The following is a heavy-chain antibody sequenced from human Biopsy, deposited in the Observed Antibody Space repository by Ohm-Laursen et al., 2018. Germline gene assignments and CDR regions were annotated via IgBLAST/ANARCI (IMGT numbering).Heavy chain of an antibody. D-gene: IGHD3-10*01. J-gene: IGHJ4*02. V-gene: IGHV1-24*01. CDR1: GYTLTELS. CDR3: ATGPYYDTRFYYNVRPFDF. Sequence: SVKVFCKVSGYTLTELSIHWVRQTGGKGLEWMGGFDREERKTVYAEKFQGRVTMTEDTSTDTVYMEVTSLRSDDTAVYYCATGPYYDTRFYYNVRPFDFWGQGTLVTVSS. CDR2: FDREERKT.